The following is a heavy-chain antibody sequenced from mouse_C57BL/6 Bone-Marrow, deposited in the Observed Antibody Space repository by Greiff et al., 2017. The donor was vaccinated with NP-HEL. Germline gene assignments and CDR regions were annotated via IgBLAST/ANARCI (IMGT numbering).Heavy chain of an antibody. V-gene: IGHV10-1*01. CDR2: IRSKSNNYAT. CDR3: VRHVPAQATFAY. D-gene: IGHD3-2*02. Sequence: EVQVVESGGGLVQPKGSLKLSCAASGFSFNTYAMNWVRQAPGKGLEWVARIRSKSNNYATYYADSVKDRFTISRDDSESMLYLQMNNLKTEDTAVYYCVRHVPAQATFAYWGQGTLVTVSA. CDR1: GFSFNTYA. J-gene: IGHJ3*01.